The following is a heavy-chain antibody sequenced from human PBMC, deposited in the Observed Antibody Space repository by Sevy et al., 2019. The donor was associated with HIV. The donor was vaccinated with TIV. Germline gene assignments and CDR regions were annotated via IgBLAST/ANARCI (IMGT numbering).Heavy chain of an antibody. D-gene: IGHD6-19*01. V-gene: IGHV3-23*01. CDR3: AKEWTQLSDWYGELDY. CDR1: GFTFSNYA. J-gene: IGHJ4*02. CDR2: IRISGGNT. Sequence: GGSLRLSCAASGFTFSNYAMSWVRQAPGKGLEWVSSIRISGGNTYYADSVKGRFTISRDNSKNTLYLQMNSRRAEDTAVYYCAKEWTQLSDWYGELDYWGQGSLVTVSS.